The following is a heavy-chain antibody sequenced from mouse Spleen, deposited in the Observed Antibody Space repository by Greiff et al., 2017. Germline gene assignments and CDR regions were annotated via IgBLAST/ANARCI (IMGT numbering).Heavy chain of an antibody. CDR1: GYTFTSYW. D-gene: IGHD2-1*01. J-gene: IGHJ2*01. CDR3: ARTGNYGY. V-gene: IGHV1-59*01. Sequence: VKLQQPGAELVRPGTSVKLSCKASGYTFTSYWMHWVKQRPGQGLEWIGVIDPSDSYTNYNQKFKGKATLTVDTSSSTAYMQLSSLTSEDSAVYYCARTGNYGYWGQGTTLTVSS. CDR2: IDPSDSYT.